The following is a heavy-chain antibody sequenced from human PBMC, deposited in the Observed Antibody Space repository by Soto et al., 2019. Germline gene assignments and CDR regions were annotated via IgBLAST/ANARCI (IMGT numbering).Heavy chain of an antibody. CDR1: GQSFSGHS. Sequence: QVQLQQWGAGLVKPSETLSLSCAVYGQSFSGHSWAWIRQPPGQGLEWIGEINESGSTYYNPSLKHRVTISTDTSKNQFSLKLSSVSAADTAAYCCARGSGIVALPGELEDVKYDSWGQGTLVNVSS. J-gene: IGHJ4*02. V-gene: IGHV4-34*01. D-gene: IGHD1-1*01. CDR2: INESGST. CDR3: ARGSGIVALPGELEDVKYDS.